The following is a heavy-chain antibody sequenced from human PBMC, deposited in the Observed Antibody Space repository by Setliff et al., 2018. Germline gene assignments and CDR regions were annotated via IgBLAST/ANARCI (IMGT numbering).Heavy chain of an antibody. CDR2: IYHGGTT. J-gene: IGHJ4*02. CDR1: GYSIRNGYY. CDR3: ARHSSWGTVTDRLHYNFFDF. D-gene: IGHD3-10*01. Sequence: SETLSLTCGVSGYSIRNGYYWAWIRQPPGKGLEWIGSIYHGGTTYYSPSLRTRVTMSVDPSKNQFSLHLSSVTAADTAIYYCARHSSWGTVTDRLHYNFFDFWGQGTLVTVSS. V-gene: IGHV4-38-2*01.